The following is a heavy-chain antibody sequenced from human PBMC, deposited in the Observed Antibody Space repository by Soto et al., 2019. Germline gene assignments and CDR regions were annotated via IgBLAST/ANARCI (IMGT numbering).Heavy chain of an antibody. D-gene: IGHD3-9*01. J-gene: IGHJ3*02. CDR3: ARDLGYDNLPGPDAFDI. Sequence: AASVKVSCKASGYTFTGYYMHWVRQAPGQGLEWMGWINPNSGGTNYAQKFQGWVTMTRDTSISTAYMELSRLRSDDTAVYYCARDLGYDNLPGPDAFDIWGQGTMVTVSS. CDR2: INPNSGGT. V-gene: IGHV1-2*04. CDR1: GYTFTGYY.